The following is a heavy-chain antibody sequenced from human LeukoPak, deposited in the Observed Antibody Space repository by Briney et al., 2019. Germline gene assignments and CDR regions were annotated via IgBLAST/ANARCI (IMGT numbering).Heavy chain of an antibody. CDR3: ARRLRAIDWTAKSVDY. D-gene: IGHD3-9*01. V-gene: IGHV4-34*01. Sequence: SETLSLTCAVYGGTFSGYYWSWVRQPPGKGLERIGEINHSGSTNYNPSLKSRVTISVDTSKDEFSLKLSSVTPTSMPAAYSARRLRAIDWTAKSVDYWGQGTLVTVSS. CDR2: INHSGST. J-gene: IGHJ4*02. CDR1: GGTFSGYY.